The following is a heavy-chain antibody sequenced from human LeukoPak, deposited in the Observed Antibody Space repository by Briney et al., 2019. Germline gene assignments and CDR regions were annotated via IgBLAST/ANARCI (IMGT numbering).Heavy chain of an antibody. D-gene: IGHD6-19*01. CDR3: ARDRIAVAGRKYYYYMDV. J-gene: IGHJ6*03. CDR1: GGTFSSYA. Sequence: SVKVSCKASGGTFSSYAISWVRQAPGQGLEWMGGIIPSLGTANYAQKFKGRVTITADKSTSTAYMELSSLRSEDAAVYYCARDRIAVAGRKYYYYMDVWGKGTTVTVSS. V-gene: IGHV1-69*06. CDR2: IIPSLGTA.